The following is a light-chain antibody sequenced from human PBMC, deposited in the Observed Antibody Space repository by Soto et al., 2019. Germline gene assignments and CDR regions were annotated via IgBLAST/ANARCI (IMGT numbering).Light chain of an antibody. CDR1: SSNIGNNY. V-gene: IGLV1-51*01. J-gene: IGLJ2*01. CDR2: DNN. Sequence: QSVLTQPPSVSAAPGQKVTISCSGSSSNIGNNYVSWYQQLPGTAPKLLIYDNNKRPSGIPDRFCGSKSGTSATLGITGLQAGDEADYYCETWDSSLSAGVFGGGTKLTVL. CDR3: ETWDSSLSAGV.